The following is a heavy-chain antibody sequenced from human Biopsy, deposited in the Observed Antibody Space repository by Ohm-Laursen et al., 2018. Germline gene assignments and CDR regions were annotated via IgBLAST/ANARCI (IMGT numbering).Heavy chain of an antibody. D-gene: IGHD2-8*01. Sequence: ASVKVSCKASGGTFSNYAINWVRQATGQGLEWLGWMNPDSGNTGSAQKFHDRVTMTMNTSINTACLELSSLRSEDTAVYYCARFDNGFDKWGQGTLVTVSS. V-gene: IGHV1-8*01. J-gene: IGHJ4*02. CDR2: MNPDSGNT. CDR1: GGTFSNYA. CDR3: ARFDNGFDK.